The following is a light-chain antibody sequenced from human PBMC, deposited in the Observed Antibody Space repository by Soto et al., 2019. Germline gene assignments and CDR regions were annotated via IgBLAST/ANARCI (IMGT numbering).Light chain of an antibody. Sequence: QSVLTQPPSVSGAPGQRVTMSCTGNSSNIGAPYDVHWYQQLPGAVPKLLISGNSNRPSGVPDRFSGSKSGPSASLAITGLQAEDEADYYCQSYDSSLSGWVFGGGTKLTVL. CDR1: SSNIGAPYD. CDR2: GNS. CDR3: QSYDSSLSGWV. J-gene: IGLJ3*02. V-gene: IGLV1-40*01.